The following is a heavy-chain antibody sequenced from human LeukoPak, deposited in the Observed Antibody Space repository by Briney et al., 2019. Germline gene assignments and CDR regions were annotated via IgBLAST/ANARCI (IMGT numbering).Heavy chain of an antibody. J-gene: IGHJ4*02. CDR1: GFTFSTYG. V-gene: IGHV3-33*01. Sequence: QSGMSLRLSCAASGFTFSTYGIHWVRQAPGKGLEWVAVIWYDGSNKYYADSVKGRFTISRDNSKNTLYLQMNSLRAEDTAVYYCTRDVDHYFDYWGQGTLVTVSS. CDR3: TRDVDHYFDY. CDR2: IWYDGSNK.